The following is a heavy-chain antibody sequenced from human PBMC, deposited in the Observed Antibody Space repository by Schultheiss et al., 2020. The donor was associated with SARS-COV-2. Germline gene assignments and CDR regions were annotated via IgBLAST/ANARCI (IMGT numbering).Heavy chain of an antibody. D-gene: IGHD3-22*01. CDR2: IDWDDEK. V-gene: IGHV2-70*13. CDR1: GFSLSTTGES. CDR3: ARMTKYYYDRSGCIDY. J-gene: IGHJ4*02. Sequence: SGPTLVKPTQTLTLTCTFSGFSLSTTGESVAWIRQPPGKALEWLALIDWDDEKDYSRSLKTRLTISQDTPKKQVVLTMTNMDPADTATYYCARMTKYYYDRSGCIDYWGQGILVTVSS.